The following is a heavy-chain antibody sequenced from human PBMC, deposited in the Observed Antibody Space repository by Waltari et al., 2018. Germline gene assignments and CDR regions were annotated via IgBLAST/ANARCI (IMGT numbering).Heavy chain of an antibody. D-gene: IGHD3-22*01. CDR3: ARASMIVPFDP. J-gene: IGHJ5*02. CDR2: IYYSGSS. Sequence: QLQLQESGPGLVKPSETLSLTCTVSGGSISSSSYYWGWIRQPPGTGLEWLGSIYYSGSSYYNPSRKSRVTISVDTSKNQFSLELSSVTAADTAVYYCARASMIVPFDPWGQGTLVTVSS. CDR1: GGSISSSSYY. V-gene: IGHV4-39*07.